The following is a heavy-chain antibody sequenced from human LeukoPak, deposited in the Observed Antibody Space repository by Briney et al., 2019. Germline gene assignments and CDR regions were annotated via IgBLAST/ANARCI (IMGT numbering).Heavy chain of an antibody. Sequence: GGSLRLSCAASGFTFNSHAMSWVRQAPGRGLEWVSAISGSGGNTYYADSVEGRFTISRDNSKNTLYLQMNSLRAEDTAVYYCARDRATHSSSWFDSWGQGILVTVSS. CDR2: ISGSGGNT. V-gene: IGHV3-23*01. CDR1: GFTFNSHA. J-gene: IGHJ5*01. D-gene: IGHD6-19*01. CDR3: ARDRATHSSSWFDS.